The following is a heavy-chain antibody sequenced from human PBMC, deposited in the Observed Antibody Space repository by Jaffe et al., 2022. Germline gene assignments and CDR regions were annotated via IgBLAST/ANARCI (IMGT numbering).Heavy chain of an antibody. CDR1: GFTFDDYA. CDR2: ISWNSGSI. V-gene: IGHV3-9*01. CDR3: AKDMEYYYGSSPFDY. J-gene: IGHJ4*02. D-gene: IGHD3-10*01. Sequence: EVQLVESGGGLVQPGRSLRLSCAASGFTFDDYAMHWVRQAPGKGLEWVSGISWNSGSIGYADSVKGRFTISRDNAKNSLYLQMNSLRAEDTALYYCAKDMEYYYGSSPFDYWGQGTLVTVSS.